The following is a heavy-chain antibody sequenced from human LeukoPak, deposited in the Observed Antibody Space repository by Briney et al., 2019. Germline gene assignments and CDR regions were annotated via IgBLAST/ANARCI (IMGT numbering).Heavy chain of an antibody. CDR1: GFTFSSYT. D-gene: IGHD2-15*01. Sequence: GGSLRLSCAASGFTFSSYTMNWVRQPPGKGLEWVSVIYSGGSTYYADSVKGRFTISRDNSKNTLYLQMNNLRAEDTAVYYCARVYCSGGSCYPDHDAFDIWGQGTMVTVSS. CDR2: IYSGGST. V-gene: IGHV3-53*01. CDR3: ARVYCSGGSCYPDHDAFDI. J-gene: IGHJ3*02.